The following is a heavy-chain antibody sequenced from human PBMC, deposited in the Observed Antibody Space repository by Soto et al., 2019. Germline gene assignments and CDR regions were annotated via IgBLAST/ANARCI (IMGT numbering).Heavy chain of an antibody. V-gene: IGHV1-18*01. J-gene: IGHJ4*02. CDR1: SYTFTSYG. CDR2: ISAYNGNT. Sequence: GASVKVSCKASSYTFTSYGISWVRQAPGQGLEWMGWISAYNGNTNYAQKLQGRVTMTTDTSTSTAYMELRSLRSDDTAVYYCARDGTDYYDSSGYYVWEFDYWGQGTLVTVSS. D-gene: IGHD3-22*01. CDR3: ARDGTDYYDSSGYYVWEFDY.